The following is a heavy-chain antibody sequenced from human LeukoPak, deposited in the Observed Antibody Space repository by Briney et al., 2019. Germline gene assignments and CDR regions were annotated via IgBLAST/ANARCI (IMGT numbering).Heavy chain of an antibody. D-gene: IGHD4-17*01. V-gene: IGHV4-31*03. CDR1: GGSISSSSYD. J-gene: IGHJ4*02. CDR2: FYDNGTI. CDR3: AKTAGGDPYFDY. Sequence: PSETLSLTCTVSGGSISSSSYDWGWIRQPPGKGLEWIGYFYDNGTIYYNPSLQSRVSISVDPSKTQFSLRVNSVTAADTAVYYCAKTAGGDPYFDYWGRGTLVTVSS.